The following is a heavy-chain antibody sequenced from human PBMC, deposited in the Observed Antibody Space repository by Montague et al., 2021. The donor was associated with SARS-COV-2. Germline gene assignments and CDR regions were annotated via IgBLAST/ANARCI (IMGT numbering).Heavy chain of an antibody. J-gene: IGHJ5*02. Sequence: TLSLTCTVSGGSISSGSYYWSWIRQPAGKGLEWIGRIYTSGSTNYNPSLKSRVTISVDTSKNQFSLKLSSVTAADTAVYYCARMGWLRGRFDPWGQGTLVTVSS. CDR1: GGSISSGSYY. CDR2: IYTSGST. V-gene: IGHV4-61*02. CDR3: ARMGWLRGRFDP. D-gene: IGHD5-12*01.